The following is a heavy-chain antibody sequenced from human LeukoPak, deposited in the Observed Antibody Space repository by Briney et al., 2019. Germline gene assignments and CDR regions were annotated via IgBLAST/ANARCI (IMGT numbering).Heavy chain of an antibody. CDR1: GYTFTSYY. Sequence: ASVKVSCKASGYTFTSYYMHWVRQAPGQGLEWMGIINPSGGSTSYAQKFQGRVTMTRDTSTSTVYMELSSLRSEDTAVYYCAREEGGAVAGRRYYYYYGMDVWGQGTTVTVSS. V-gene: IGHV1-46*01. D-gene: IGHD6-19*01. J-gene: IGHJ6*02. CDR2: INPSGGST. CDR3: AREEGGAVAGRRYYYYYGMDV.